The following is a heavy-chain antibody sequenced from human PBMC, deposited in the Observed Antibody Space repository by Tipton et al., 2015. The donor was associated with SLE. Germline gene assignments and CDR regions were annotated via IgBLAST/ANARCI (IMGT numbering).Heavy chain of an antibody. CDR2: IWYDGTHK. V-gene: IGHV3-33*06. D-gene: IGHD2-2*02. CDR3: AKVRRINCNSPGCYNFDY. J-gene: IGHJ4*02. Sequence: SLRLSCAASGFSFNNYGMHWVRQAPGKGLEWVALIWYDGTHKWYADSVKGRFTISRDDSKNTLYLEMNSLRAEDTAVYYCAKVRRINCNSPGCYNFDYWGQGTLVTVSS. CDR1: GFSFNNYG.